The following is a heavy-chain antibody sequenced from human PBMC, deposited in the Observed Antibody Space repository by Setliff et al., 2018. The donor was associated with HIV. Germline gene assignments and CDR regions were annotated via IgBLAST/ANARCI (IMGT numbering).Heavy chain of an antibody. J-gene: IGHJ3*02. V-gene: IGHV1-2*06. CDR2: ISPNSGGT. CDR1: GYSFTDYY. D-gene: IGHD3-10*01. CDR3: AKEELRGIKVFDI. Sequence: ASVKVSCKASGYSFTDYYIHWVRQAPGQGLEWVGRISPNSGGTNYAVKFQGRVTMTRDTSITTVYMEVSRLTFDDTAFYYCAKEELRGIKVFDIWGQGTMVTVSS.